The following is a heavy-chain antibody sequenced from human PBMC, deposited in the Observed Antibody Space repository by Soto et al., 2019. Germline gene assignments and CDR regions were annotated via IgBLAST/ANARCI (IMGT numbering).Heavy chain of an antibody. CDR2: IYWDDDR. J-gene: IGHJ4*02. V-gene: IGHV2-5*02. Sequence: QITLKESGPTLVKPTQTLTLTCTLSGFSISTYGVGVGWIRQPPGKALEWLGLIYWDDDRRYNPSLKSRLAVTKDTSKNQVVLIMTNMDPVDTATYYCAHRRRLDPAWNYGTFDYWGQVALVIVSS. CDR3: AHRRRLDPAWNYGTFDY. D-gene: IGHD1-7*01. CDR1: GFSISTYGVG.